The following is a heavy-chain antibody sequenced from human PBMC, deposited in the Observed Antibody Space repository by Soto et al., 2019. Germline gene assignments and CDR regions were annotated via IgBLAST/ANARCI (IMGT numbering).Heavy chain of an antibody. CDR2: INHSGST. CDR3: ARDYGSVDFDP. D-gene: IGHD3-10*01. Sequence: QVQLQQWGAGLLKPSETLSLTCAVYGGSFSGYYWSWIRQPPGKGLEWIGEINHSGSTNYNPSLKSRGSISVDPSKNQFSLKLSSVTAADTAVYYCARDYGSVDFDPWGQGTLVTVSS. J-gene: IGHJ5*02. CDR1: GGSFSGYY. V-gene: IGHV4-34*01.